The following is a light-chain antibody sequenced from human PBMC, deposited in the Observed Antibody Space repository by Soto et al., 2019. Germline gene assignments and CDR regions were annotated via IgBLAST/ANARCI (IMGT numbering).Light chain of an antibody. CDR3: QHYNSYSEA. Sequence: TQSPSTLSGSVGDRVTITSRASQTISSWLAWYQQKPGKAPKLLIYKASTLKSGVPSRFSGSGSGTEFTLTISSLQPDDFATYYCQHYNSYSEAFGQGTKVDIK. V-gene: IGKV1-5*03. CDR1: QTISSW. J-gene: IGKJ1*01. CDR2: KAS.